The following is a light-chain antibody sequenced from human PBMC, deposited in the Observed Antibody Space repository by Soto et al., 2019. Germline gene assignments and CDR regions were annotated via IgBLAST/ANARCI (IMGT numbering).Light chain of an antibody. Sequence: EIVLTQSPSTLSLSPGERATLSCRASQSVSSNYLAWYQEKPGQAPRLLIYGASRRATGIPDRFSGSGSGTDFTLTISRLEPEDFAVYYCQQYGTSPTFGPGTKVDIK. J-gene: IGKJ3*01. CDR2: GAS. V-gene: IGKV3-20*01. CDR3: QQYGTSPT. CDR1: QSVSSNY.